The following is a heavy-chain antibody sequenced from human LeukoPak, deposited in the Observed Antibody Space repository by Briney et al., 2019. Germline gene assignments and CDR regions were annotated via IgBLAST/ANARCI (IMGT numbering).Heavy chain of an antibody. V-gene: IGHV3-23*01. Sequence: GGSLRLSCAASGFTFSSYAMSWVRQAPGKGLEWVSAISGSGGSTYYADSVKGRFTISRDNSKNTLYLQMNSLRAEDTAVYYCAKDYYDSSGYYLHYYYYMDVWGKGTTVTVS. J-gene: IGHJ6*03. CDR3: AKDYYDSSGYYLHYYYYMDV. CDR1: GFTFSSYA. D-gene: IGHD3-22*01. CDR2: ISGSGGST.